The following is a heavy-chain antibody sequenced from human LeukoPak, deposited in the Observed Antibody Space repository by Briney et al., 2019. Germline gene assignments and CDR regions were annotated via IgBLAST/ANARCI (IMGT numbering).Heavy chain of an antibody. CDR1: GFTFSSYA. Sequence: GRSLRLSCAASGFTFSSYAMHWVRQAPGKGLEWVANIKQDGSEKYYVDSVKGRFTISRDDAKNSLFLQMNSLRAEDTATYYCARGEFGDYYYFYMDVWGKGTTVTVSS. V-gene: IGHV3-7*01. CDR3: ARGEFGDYYYFYMDV. CDR2: IKQDGSEK. D-gene: IGHD2/OR15-2a*01. J-gene: IGHJ6*03.